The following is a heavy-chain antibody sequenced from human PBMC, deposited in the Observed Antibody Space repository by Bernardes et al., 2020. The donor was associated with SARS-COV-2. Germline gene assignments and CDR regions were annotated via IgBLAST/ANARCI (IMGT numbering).Heavy chain of an antibody. V-gene: IGHV3-21*01. CDR3: ARGRIIQNKYQLLEYYFDY. J-gene: IGHJ4*02. Sequence: GGSLRLSCAASGFTFSSYSMNWVRQAPGKGLEWVSSISSSSSYIYYADSVKGRFTISRDNAKNSLYLQMNSLRAEDMAVYYCARGRIIQNKYQLLEYYFDYWGQGTLVTVSS. CDR1: GFTFSSYS. D-gene: IGHD2-2*01. CDR2: ISSSSSYI.